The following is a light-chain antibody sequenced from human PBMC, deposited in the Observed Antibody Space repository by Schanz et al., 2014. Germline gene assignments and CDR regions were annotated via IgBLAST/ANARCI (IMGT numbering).Light chain of an antibody. Sequence: QAVVTQEPSLTVSPGGTVTLTCGSTTGAVTSAHHPYWFQQRPGQAPRTLIYDTTNTHSWTPARFSGSLLGAKAALTLSGARHEDEAYYYCMLSDNGPWLFGGGTKLPV. J-gene: IGLJ3*02. V-gene: IGLV7-46*01. CDR1: TGAVTSAHH. CDR2: DTT. CDR3: MLSDNGPWL.